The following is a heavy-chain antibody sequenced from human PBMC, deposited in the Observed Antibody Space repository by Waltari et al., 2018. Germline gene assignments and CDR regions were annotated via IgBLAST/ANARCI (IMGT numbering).Heavy chain of an antibody. V-gene: IGHV1-69*08. Sequence: QVQLVQSGAEVKKPGSSVKVSCKASGGTFSSYAISWVRQAPGQGLEWMGRIIPIFGTANYAQKFQGRVTITADKSTSTAYMELSSLRSEDTAVYYCARDEEGWLRLRGGFYYYGMDVWGQGTTVTVSS. D-gene: IGHD5-12*01. CDR2: IIPIFGTA. J-gene: IGHJ6*02. CDR1: GGTFSSYA. CDR3: ARDEEGWLRLRGGFYYYGMDV.